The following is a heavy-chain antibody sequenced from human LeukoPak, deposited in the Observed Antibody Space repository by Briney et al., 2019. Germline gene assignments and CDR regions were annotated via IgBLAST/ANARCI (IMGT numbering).Heavy chain of an antibody. J-gene: IGHJ4*02. V-gene: IGHV3-21*01. CDR3: ARDLRYCSGGSCKGFDY. D-gene: IGHD2-15*01. CDR1: GFTFSSYS. CDR2: ISSSSSYI. Sequence: GGSLILSCAASGFTFSSYSMNWVRQAPAKELEWVSSISSSSSYIYYADSVKGRFTISRDNAKNSLYLQMNSLRAEDTAVYYCARDLRYCSGGSCKGFDYWGQGTLVTVSS.